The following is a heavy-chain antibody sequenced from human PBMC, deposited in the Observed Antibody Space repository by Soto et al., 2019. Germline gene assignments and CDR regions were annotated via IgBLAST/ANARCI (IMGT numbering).Heavy chain of an antibody. J-gene: IGHJ4*02. CDR1: GFSLSTSGMC. CDR3: ARFPDTAMVLAT. D-gene: IGHD5-18*01. V-gene: IGHV2-70*01. Sequence: SGPTLVNPTQTLTLTCTFSGFSLSTSGMCVSWIRQPPGKALEWLALIDWDDDKYYSTSLKTRLTISKDTSKNQVVLTMTNMEPVDTARYCCARFPDTAMVLATWGQGTLVTVSS. CDR2: IDWDDDK.